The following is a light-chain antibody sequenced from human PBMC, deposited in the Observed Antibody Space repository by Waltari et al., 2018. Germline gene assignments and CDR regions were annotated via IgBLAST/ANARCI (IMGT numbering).Light chain of an antibody. V-gene: IGLV2-23*01. CDR2: DDN. Sequence: QSALTQPASVSGSPGQSITISCTGTSRDVGNYNLVSWYQQYPGKAPKVIIYDDNRRPSGVSDRFSGSKSGNTASLTISGVQAEDEADYYCCSYAGSYTWVFGGGTKLTVL. CDR1: SRDVGNYNL. CDR3: CSYAGSYTWV. J-gene: IGLJ3*02.